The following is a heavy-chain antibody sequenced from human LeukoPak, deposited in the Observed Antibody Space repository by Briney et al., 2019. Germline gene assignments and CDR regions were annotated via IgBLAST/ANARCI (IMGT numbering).Heavy chain of an antibody. CDR2: ISNSSSYI. Sequence: PGGSLRLSCAASGFTFSSYSMHWVRQAPGKGLEWVSSISNSSSYIYYADSVKGRFTISRDNAKNSLHLQMNGLRAEDTAVYYCARGGYADCAAFDYWGQGALVTVSS. CDR1: GFTFSSYS. CDR3: ARGGYADCAAFDY. D-gene: IGHD2-2*01. J-gene: IGHJ4*02. V-gene: IGHV3-21*01.